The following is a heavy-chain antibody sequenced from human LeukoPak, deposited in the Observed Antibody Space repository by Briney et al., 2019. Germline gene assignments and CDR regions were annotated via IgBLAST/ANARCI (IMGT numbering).Heavy chain of an antibody. CDR1: GFTFSSYA. J-gene: IGHJ5*02. CDR2: ISGSGGST. V-gene: IGHV3-23*01. Sequence: GGSLRLSCAASGFTFSSYAMSWVRQAPGKGLEWVSAISGSGGSTYYADSVKGRFTISRDNSKNTLYLQMNSLRAEDTAVYFCSKVLCSGGNCYSYNWFDPWGQGTLVTVSS. CDR3: SKVLCSGGNCYSYNWFDP. D-gene: IGHD2-15*01.